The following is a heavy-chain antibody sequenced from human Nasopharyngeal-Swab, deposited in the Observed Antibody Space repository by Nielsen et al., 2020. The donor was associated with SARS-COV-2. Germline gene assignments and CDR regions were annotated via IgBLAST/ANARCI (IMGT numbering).Heavy chain of an antibody. V-gene: IGHV3-74*01. CDR3: VLWSENHFDF. D-gene: IGHD2-15*01. J-gene: IGHJ4*02. CDR1: GFTFSSYW. Sequence: GGSLRLSCAASGFTFSSYWMHWVRQVPGKGLVWVSRINNDGSSTYYADSVKGRFTISRDSTRAAFYLQMSSLRVEDTALYYCVLWSENHFDFWGRGTQVTVSS. CDR2: INNDGSST.